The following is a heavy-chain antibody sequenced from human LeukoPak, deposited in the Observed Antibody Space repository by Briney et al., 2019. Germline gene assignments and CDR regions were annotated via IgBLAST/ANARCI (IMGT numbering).Heavy chain of an antibody. CDR3: ARTLLRYFDWLLFDY. Sequence: SETLSLTCTVSGYSISSGYYWGWIRQPPGKGLEWIGSIYHSGSTYYNPSLKSRVTISVDTSKNQFSLKLSSVTAADTAVYYCARTLLRYFDWLLFDYWGQGTLVTVSS. CDR2: IYHSGST. V-gene: IGHV4-38-2*02. D-gene: IGHD3-9*01. J-gene: IGHJ4*02. CDR1: GYSISSGYY.